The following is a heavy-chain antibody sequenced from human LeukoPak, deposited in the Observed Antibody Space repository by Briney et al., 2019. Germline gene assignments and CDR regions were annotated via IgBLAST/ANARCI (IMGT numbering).Heavy chain of an antibody. D-gene: IGHD6-19*01. CDR2: INPNSGGT. Sequence: ASVKVSCKASGYTFTGYYMHWVRQAPGQGLEWMGWINPNSGGTNYAQKFQGRVTMTRDTSNSTAYMELSRLRSGDTAVYYCARVPGRTRAVAGTGYFDYWGQGTLVTVSS. V-gene: IGHV1-2*02. J-gene: IGHJ4*02. CDR3: ARVPGRTRAVAGTGYFDY. CDR1: GYTFTGYY.